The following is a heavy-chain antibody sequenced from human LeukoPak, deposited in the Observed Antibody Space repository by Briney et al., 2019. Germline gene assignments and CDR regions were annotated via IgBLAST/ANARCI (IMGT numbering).Heavy chain of an antibody. Sequence: PSETLSLTCTVSGGSISSYYWSWIPLPPRKGLESIGYLSKSGNTNDSPSLKSRVTIFGDTSKNQFFLKLSSVTAADTAVYYCARARYVNSFYAFDIWGQGTLVTVSS. V-gene: IGHV4-59*01. CDR3: ARARYVNSFYAFDI. CDR2: LSKSGNT. D-gene: IGHD3-9*01. J-gene: IGHJ3*02. CDR1: GGSISSYY.